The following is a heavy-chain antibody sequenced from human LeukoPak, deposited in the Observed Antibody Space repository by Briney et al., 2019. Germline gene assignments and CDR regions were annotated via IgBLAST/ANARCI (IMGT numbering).Heavy chain of an antibody. J-gene: IGHJ4*02. Sequence: LETLSLTCTVSGGSIGSDYWTWIRQPPGKGLEYIGYIYYTGGTNYNPSLKSRVTISVDTSKNQFSLKLSSVTAADTAVYFCAKYGNSGWVIDNWGQGTLVTVSS. CDR2: IYYTGGT. D-gene: IGHD6-19*01. CDR1: GGSIGSDY. V-gene: IGHV4-59*08. CDR3: AKYGNSGWVIDN.